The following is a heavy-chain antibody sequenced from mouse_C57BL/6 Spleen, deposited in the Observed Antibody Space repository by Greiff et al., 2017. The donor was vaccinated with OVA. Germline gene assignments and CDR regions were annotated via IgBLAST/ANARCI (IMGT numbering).Heavy chain of an antibody. CDR1: GYTFTSYW. CDR3: AVGKLGPFDY. V-gene: IGHV1-50*01. CDR2: IDPSDSYT. D-gene: IGHD4-1*01. Sequence: QVQLQQPGAELVKPGASVKLSCKASGYTFTSYWMQWVKQRPGQGLEWIGEIDPSDSYTNYTQKFKGKATLTVDTSSSTAYMQLSSLTSEDSAVYYCAVGKLGPFDYWGQGTTLTVSS. J-gene: IGHJ2*01.